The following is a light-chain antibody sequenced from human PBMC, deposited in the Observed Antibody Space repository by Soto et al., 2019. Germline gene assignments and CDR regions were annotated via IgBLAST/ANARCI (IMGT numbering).Light chain of an antibody. CDR2: GAS. CDR1: QSVSSSY. Sequence: EIVLTQSPGTLPLSPGERATLSCRASQSVSSSYLAWYQQKPGQAPRLLIYGASSRATGIPDRFSGSGSGTDFTLTISRLEPEDFAVYYCQQYGGSPLITFGPGTKVDIK. J-gene: IGKJ3*01. V-gene: IGKV3-20*01. CDR3: QQYGGSPLIT.